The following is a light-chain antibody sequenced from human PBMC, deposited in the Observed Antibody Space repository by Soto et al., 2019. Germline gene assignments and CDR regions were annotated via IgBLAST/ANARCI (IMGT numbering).Light chain of an antibody. J-gene: IGKJ1*01. V-gene: IGKV3-20*01. Sequence: EVVMTQSPATLSVSPGERATLSCGASQSVSSSYLAWYQQKPGQAPRLLIYGTSSRATGIPDRFSGSGSGTDFTLTITRLEPEDFAVYYCHQYGISPPRTFGQGTKVDIK. CDR1: QSVSSSY. CDR3: HQYGISPPRT. CDR2: GTS.